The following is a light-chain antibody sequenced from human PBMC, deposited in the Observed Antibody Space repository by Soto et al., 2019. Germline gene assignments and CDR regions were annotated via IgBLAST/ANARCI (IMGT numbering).Light chain of an antibody. CDR1: QRINEW. J-gene: IGKJ2*01. Sequence: DIQMTQSPSTLSASVGDRVSITCRANQRINEWLAWYQKKPGEAPKLLIYDSCNLQSGVPSRFSGSGSGTDGTLTTSSLQPDHLATYDCQETNYHAFGQWTKLEIK. CDR3: QETNYHA. CDR2: DSC. V-gene: IGKV1-5*01.